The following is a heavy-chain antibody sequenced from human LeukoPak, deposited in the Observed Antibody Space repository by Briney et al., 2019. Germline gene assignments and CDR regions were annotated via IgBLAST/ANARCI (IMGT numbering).Heavy chain of an antibody. V-gene: IGHV3-23*01. CDR3: AKDLATDIVVVVAATPFTDFDY. CDR1: GFTFSSYA. D-gene: IGHD2-15*01. J-gene: IGHJ4*02. CDR2: ISGSGGST. Sequence: GGSLRLSCAASGFTFSSYAMSWVRQAPGKGLEWVSAISGSGGSTYYADSVRGRFTISRDNSKNTLYLQMNSLRAEDTAVYYCAKDLATDIVVVVAATPFTDFDYWGQGTLVTVSS.